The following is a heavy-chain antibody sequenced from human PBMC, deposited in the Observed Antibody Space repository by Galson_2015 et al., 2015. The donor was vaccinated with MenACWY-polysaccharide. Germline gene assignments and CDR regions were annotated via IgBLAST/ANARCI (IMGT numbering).Heavy chain of an antibody. V-gene: IGHV4-31*03. CDR2: ISYDGGT. CDR1: GDSITSGGYF. D-gene: IGHD3-16*01. J-gene: IGHJ5*02. Sequence: LSLTCTVSGDSITSGGYFWSWIRQHPGKGLEWIASISYDGGTYYNPSLKSRVTISVDTPKNQFSLKLNSVTAADTAVYYCARGGRAVSNRNWCDPWGQGTLVTVSS. CDR3: ARGGRAVSNRNWCDP.